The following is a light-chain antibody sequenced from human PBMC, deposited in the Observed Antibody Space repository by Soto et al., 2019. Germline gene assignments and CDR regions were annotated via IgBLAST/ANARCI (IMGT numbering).Light chain of an antibody. Sequence: EIVMTQSPATLSVSPGERVTLSCRASQSIYEKLAWYQQKPGQTPRLVIYDASTRATGTPGSFSGSGSGTEFTLTISSLQSEDFAVYYCQQYNNWPPAFTFGPGTKVDIK. V-gene: IGKV3-15*01. J-gene: IGKJ3*01. CDR1: QSIYEK. CDR2: DAS. CDR3: QQYNNWPPAFT.